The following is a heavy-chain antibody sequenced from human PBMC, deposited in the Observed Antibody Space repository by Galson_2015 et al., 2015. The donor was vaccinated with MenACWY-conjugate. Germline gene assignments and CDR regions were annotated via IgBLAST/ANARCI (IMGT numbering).Heavy chain of an antibody. Sequence: SLRLSCAASGITFSSYAMSWVRQAPGKGLEWVSSISTTGGTTYYADSAKGRFTISRDNSKNTLYLQMNSLRAGDTAVYYCAQVAGSRGFDPWGQGTLVTVSS. D-gene: IGHD3-10*01. CDR1: GITFSSYA. CDR2: ISTTGGTT. CDR3: AQVAGSRGFDP. J-gene: IGHJ5*02. V-gene: IGHV3-23*01.